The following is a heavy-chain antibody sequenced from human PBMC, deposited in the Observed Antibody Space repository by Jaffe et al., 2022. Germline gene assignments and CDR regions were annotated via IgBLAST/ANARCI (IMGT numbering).Heavy chain of an antibody. Sequence: EVQLVESGGDLVQPGGSLRLSCAASGFNLSNYEMNWVRQAPGKGLEWVSYISSSGGTLYYADSVKGRFTISRDNAKNSLYLQMNSLRPEDTAVYYCARDLWGWAFDYWGLGTLVTVSS. D-gene: IGHD7-27*01. V-gene: IGHV3-48*03. J-gene: IGHJ4*02. CDR2: ISSSGGTL. CDR3: ARDLWGWAFDY. CDR1: GFNLSNYE.